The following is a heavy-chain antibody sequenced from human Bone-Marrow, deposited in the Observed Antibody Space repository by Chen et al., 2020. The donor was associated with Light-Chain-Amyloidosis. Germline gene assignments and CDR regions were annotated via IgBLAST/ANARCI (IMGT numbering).Heavy chain of an antibody. CDR3: ARRRDGYNFDY. CDR2: IYPDDSDA. CDR1: VHPFPNYW. D-gene: IGHD5-12*01. J-gene: IGHJ4*02. Sequence: EVQLDQAGRAVNNPGESVKTACKGSVHPFPNYWIGWVRQIAGKGLEWMGVIYPDDSDARYSASFEGQVTISADKSITTAYLQWRSLKASDAAMYYCARRRDGYNFDYWGQGTLVTVSS. V-gene: IGHV5-51*01.